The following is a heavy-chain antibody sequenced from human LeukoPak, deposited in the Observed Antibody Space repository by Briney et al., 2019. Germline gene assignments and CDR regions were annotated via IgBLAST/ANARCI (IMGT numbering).Heavy chain of an antibody. CDR3: ARENYYDGSGSPSASAPVDH. CDR1: GGTFSSYA. D-gene: IGHD3-22*01. J-gene: IGHJ4*02. V-gene: IGHV1-69*13. Sequence: ASVKVSCKASGGTFSSYAISWVRQAPGQGLEWMGGIIPIFGTANYAQKFQGRVTITADESTSTAYMELSSLRSDDTAVYYCARENYYDGSGSPSASAPVDHWGQGTLVTVSS. CDR2: IIPIFGTA.